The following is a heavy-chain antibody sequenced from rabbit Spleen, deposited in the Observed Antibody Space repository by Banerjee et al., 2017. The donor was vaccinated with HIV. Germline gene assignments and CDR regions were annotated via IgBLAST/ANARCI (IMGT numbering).Heavy chain of an antibody. J-gene: IGHJ3*01. CDR3: YRDTTMRAYRLNL. Sequence: QEQLVESGGGLVQPEGSLTLTCAASGFSFSSSYWIYWVRQAPGKGLEWIGYIDPVFGSTYYASWVNGRFTISSHNAQNTLFLQLNSLTAADTATYFCYRDTTMRAYRLNLWGQGTLVTVS. D-gene: IGHD2-1*01. CDR2: IDPVFGST. V-gene: IGHV1S45*01. CDR1: GFSFSSSYW.